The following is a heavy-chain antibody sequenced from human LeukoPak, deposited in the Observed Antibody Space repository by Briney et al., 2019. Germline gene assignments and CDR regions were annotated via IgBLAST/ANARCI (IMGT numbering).Heavy chain of an antibody. CDR1: GASMDGYH. D-gene: IGHD6-19*01. CDR3: ARHRGQWPAFDI. J-gene: IGHJ3*02. V-gene: IGHV4-59*08. Sequence: SETLSLTCTVSGASMDGYHWTWVRQPPGKGLEWIGNINVYGMSNYNPTKYNPSLRSRITISVDTSKNQFSLKLSSVTAADTAVYYCARHRGQWPAFDIWGQGTMVTVSS. CDR2: INVYGMSNYNPT.